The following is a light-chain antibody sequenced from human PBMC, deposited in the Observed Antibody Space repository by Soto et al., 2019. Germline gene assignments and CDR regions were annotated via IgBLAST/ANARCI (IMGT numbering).Light chain of an antibody. J-gene: IGKJ5*01. CDR1: QSVSNSY. CDR3: QQYGTSEII. Sequence: ECVLTQSPGTLSLSPGERATLSCRASQSVSNSYVAWYQQKSGQAPRLXSYDTSSRVTGIPDRFSGSGSGTEFTLTISRLEPEDFEVFYCQQYGTSEIIFGQGTRLEIK. CDR2: DTS. V-gene: IGKV3-20*01.